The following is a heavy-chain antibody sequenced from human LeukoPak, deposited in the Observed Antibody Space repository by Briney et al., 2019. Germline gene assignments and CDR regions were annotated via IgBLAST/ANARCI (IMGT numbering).Heavy chain of an antibody. D-gene: IGHD6-6*01. J-gene: IGHJ4*02. Sequence: GGSLRLSCAASGFTFSSYWMHWVRQAPGKGLVWVSRINSDGSSTSCADSVKGRFTISRDNAKNTLYLQMNSLRAEDTAVYYCARSPLIAARPFDYWGQGTLVTVSS. V-gene: IGHV3-74*01. CDR1: GFTFSSYW. CDR3: ARSPLIAARPFDY. CDR2: INSDGSST.